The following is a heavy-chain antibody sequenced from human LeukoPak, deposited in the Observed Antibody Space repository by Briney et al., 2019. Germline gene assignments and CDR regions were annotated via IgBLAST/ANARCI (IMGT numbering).Heavy chain of an antibody. J-gene: IGHJ5*01. CDR3: ARGDGYGYNWFDS. Sequence: SVKVSCKAFGGTFSNYAITWVRQAPGQALEWMGRIIPIFCTANYAQKFQGRVTITTDESTSTDYMELSSLRSEYTAVYYCARGDGYGYNWFDSWGQGTLVTVSS. CDR2: IIPIFCTA. V-gene: IGHV1-69*05. CDR1: GGTFSNYA. D-gene: IGHD5-24*01.